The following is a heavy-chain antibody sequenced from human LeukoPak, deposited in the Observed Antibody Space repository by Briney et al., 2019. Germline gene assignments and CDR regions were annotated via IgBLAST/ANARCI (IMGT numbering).Heavy chain of an antibody. V-gene: IGHV1-18*01. J-gene: IGHJ5*02. CDR1: GYTFTSYG. CDR3: ARVYDFWSGENWFDP. Sequence: ASVKVSCKASGYTFTSYGITWVRQAPGQGLEWMGWISAYNTNTNYAQSLQGRVTMTTDTSTSTAYMELRSLRSDDTAVYYCARVYDFWSGENWFDPWGQGTLVTVSS. D-gene: IGHD3-3*01. CDR2: ISAYNTNT.